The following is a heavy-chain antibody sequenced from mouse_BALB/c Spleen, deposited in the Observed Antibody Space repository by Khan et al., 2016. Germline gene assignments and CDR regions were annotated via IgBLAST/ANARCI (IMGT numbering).Heavy chain of an antibody. Sequence: EVELVESGGGLVQPGGSRKLSCAASGFTFSSFGMHWVRQAPEKGLEWVAFISSGSSAIYYADTVKGRFTISRDNPKNTMFLQMTRIRSEDPAMYYRGRGDYWGQGTTLTVSS. J-gene: IGHJ2*01. CDR2: ISSGSSAI. CDR3: GRGDY. V-gene: IGHV5-17*02. CDR1: GFTFSSFG.